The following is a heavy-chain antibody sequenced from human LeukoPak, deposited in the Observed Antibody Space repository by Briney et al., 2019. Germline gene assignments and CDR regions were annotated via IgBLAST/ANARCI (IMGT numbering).Heavy chain of an antibody. V-gene: IGHV3-30-3*01. Sequence: GGSLRLSCAASGFTFSSYAMHWVRQAPGKGLEWVAVISYDGSNKYYADSVKGRFTISRDNSKNTLYLQMNSLRAEDTAVYYCARPQLGYFDYWGQGTLVTVSS. CDR3: ARPQLGYFDY. J-gene: IGHJ4*02. D-gene: IGHD1-1*01. CDR2: ISYDGSNK. CDR1: GFTFSSYA.